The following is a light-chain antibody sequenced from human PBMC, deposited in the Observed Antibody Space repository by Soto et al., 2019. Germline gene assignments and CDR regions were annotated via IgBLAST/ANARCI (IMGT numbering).Light chain of an antibody. CDR3: PEYGALPIA. CDR1: QSVSSR. J-gene: IGKJ5*01. Sequence: ILITQSPSTLSQSPGERAPLSCRASQSVSSRLAWYQQKPGQGPRLLISGASDRASGFPGRFSGSGSGTDFTFTIRRLEAEDFGRYFCPEYGALPIALGQGTRLEF. V-gene: IGKV3-20*01. CDR2: GAS.